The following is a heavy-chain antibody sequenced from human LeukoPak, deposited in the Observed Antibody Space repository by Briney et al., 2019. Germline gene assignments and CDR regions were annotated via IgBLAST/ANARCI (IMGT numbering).Heavy chain of an antibody. CDR1: GFTFSGYW. J-gene: IGHJ4*02. CDR3: ARGGSYGSFDY. Sequence: PGGSLRLSCAASGFTFSGYWMSWVRQTPGKGLEWVANIQQDGSEKNYVDSVKGRFTISRDTAKNSLYLQMNSLRAEDTAVYYCARGGSYGSFDYWGQGTLVTVSS. D-gene: IGHD1-26*01. CDR2: IQQDGSEK. V-gene: IGHV3-7*01.